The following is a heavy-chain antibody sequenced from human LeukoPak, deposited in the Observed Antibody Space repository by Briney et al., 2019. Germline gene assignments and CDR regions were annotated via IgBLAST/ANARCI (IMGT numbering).Heavy chain of an antibody. Sequence: NTSETLSLTCTVSGDSMSSYYWSWIRQPPGKELEWIGYIYYSGSTNYNPSLKSRVTISVDTSKNQFSLKLSSVTAADTAVYYCAREGNTYGSNWFDPWGQGTLVTVSS. CDR2: IYYSGST. CDR1: GDSMSSYY. D-gene: IGHD5-18*01. CDR3: AREGNTYGSNWFDP. V-gene: IGHV4-59*01. J-gene: IGHJ5*02.